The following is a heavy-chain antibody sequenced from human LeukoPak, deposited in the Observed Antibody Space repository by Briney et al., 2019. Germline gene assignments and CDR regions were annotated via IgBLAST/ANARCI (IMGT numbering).Heavy chain of an antibody. Sequence: SQTLSLTCTVSGGSISSGEYYWSWIRQYLGKGLEWIGYINYSRGPRCKSSLKSRLTISVDTSKNQISLKLRSVTAADTAVYYCARVLDSGSHYAMDIWGQGTTVTVSS. V-gene: IGHV4-31*03. D-gene: IGHD1-26*01. CDR2: INYSRGP. CDR3: ARVLDSGSHYAMDI. CDR1: GGSISSGEYY. J-gene: IGHJ6*02.